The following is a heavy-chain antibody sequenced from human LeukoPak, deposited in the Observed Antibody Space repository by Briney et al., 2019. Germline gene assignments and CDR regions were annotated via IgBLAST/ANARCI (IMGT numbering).Heavy chain of an antibody. J-gene: IGHJ4*02. CDR3: ARALLTTEVFDY. CDR1: GFTFSSYA. CDR2: ISYDGSNK. V-gene: IGHV3-30-3*01. Sequence: PGGSLRLSCAASGFTFSSYAMHWVRQAPGKGLEWVAVISYDGSNKYHADSVKGRFTISRDNSKNTPYLQMNSLRAEDTAVYYCARALLTTEVFDYWGQGTLVTVSS. D-gene: IGHD3-10*01.